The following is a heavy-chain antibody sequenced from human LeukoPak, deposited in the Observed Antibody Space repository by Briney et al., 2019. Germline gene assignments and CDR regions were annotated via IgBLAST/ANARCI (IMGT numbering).Heavy chain of an antibody. D-gene: IGHD5-18*01. J-gene: IGHJ4*02. CDR1: GFTFSTYS. CDR2: ISSSSSYI. Sequence: GSLRLSCAASGFTFSTYSMNWVRQAPGKGLEWVSSISSSSSYIYYADSVKGRFTISRDNAKNTLYLQMNSLRAEDTAVYYCAKAGDTAMVIGDYFDYWGQGTLVTVSS. CDR3: AKAGDTAMVIGDYFDY. V-gene: IGHV3-21*01.